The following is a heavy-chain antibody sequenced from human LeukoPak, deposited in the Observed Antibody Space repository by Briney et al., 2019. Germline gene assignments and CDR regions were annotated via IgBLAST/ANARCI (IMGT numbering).Heavy chain of an antibody. Sequence: AGSLRLSCAASRFTFSTYAMNWVRQAPGKGLECGSTFSDSSGATYYADSVKGRFIVSRDNSKNILYLQINSLRADDTAVYYCAKRGEGCSGVSCLYWYFDIWGRGTLVTVSS. J-gene: IGHJ2*01. CDR3: AKRGEGCSGVSCLYWYFDI. CDR2: FSDSSGAT. V-gene: IGHV3-23*01. CDR1: RFTFSTYA. D-gene: IGHD2-15*01.